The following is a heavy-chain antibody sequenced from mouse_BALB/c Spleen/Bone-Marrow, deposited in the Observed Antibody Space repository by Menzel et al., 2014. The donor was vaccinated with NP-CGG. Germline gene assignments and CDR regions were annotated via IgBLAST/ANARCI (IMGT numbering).Heavy chain of an antibody. CDR2: IYPGNSDT. J-gene: IGHJ4*01. CDR3: TTYALDY. V-gene: IGHV1-5*01. CDR1: GYSFTSYW. Sequence: SGTVLARPGASVKMSCKASGYSFTSYWMHWVKQRPGQGLEWIGAIYPGNSDTSYNQKFNDKAKLTAVTSASTAYMELSSLTNEDSAVYYCTTYALDYWGQGTSVTVSS.